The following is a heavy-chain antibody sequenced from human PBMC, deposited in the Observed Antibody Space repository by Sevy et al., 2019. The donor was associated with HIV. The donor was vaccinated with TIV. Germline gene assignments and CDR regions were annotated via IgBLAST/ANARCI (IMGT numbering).Heavy chain of an antibody. V-gene: IGHV1-24*01. J-gene: IGHJ6*02. CDR1: GYTLTKLP. D-gene: IGHD3-3*01. CDR3: ATLDFWSENPFYGTDV. CDR2: FDPEDGET. Sequence: ASVNVSCKVSGYTLTKLPMHWVRQAPGKGLEWMGGFDPEDGETIYAQRFQGRVTMTADTSTDTAYMELSSLRSEDTAVYYCATLDFWSENPFYGTDVWGQGTTVTVSS.